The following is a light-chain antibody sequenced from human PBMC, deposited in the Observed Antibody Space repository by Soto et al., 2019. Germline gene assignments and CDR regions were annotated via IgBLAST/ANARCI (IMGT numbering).Light chain of an antibody. CDR1: QSISNW. Sequence: DIQMNNTPSNLRGAGGDSRSRSCRASQSISNWLAWYQQKPGTAPKVLIYHASNLQSGVPSRFSGSGSGTEFTLPIRSLQPDDFATYYGQQYNSYSFGQGTKVDIK. CDR3: QQYNSYS. V-gene: IGKV1-5*01. CDR2: HAS. J-gene: IGKJ1*01.